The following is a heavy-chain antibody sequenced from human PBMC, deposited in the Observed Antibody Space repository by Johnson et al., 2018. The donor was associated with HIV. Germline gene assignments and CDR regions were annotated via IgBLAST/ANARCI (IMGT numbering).Heavy chain of an antibody. D-gene: IGHD6-13*01. V-gene: IGHV3-66*01. CDR2: IYPCGRT. CDR1: GFTVSSNY. CDR3: ALSTSWSIAFDI. Sequence: VQLVESGGGVVQPGGSLRLSCAASGFTVSSNYMSWVRQAPGKGLEWVSIIYPCGRTYYTDAVKGRFTISRDNSDNTLFLQMNSLRADDTAMYYCALSTSWSIAFDIWGQGTMVTVSS. J-gene: IGHJ3*02.